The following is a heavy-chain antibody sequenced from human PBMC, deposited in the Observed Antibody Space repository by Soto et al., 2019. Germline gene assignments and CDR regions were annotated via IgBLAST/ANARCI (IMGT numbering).Heavy chain of an antibody. J-gene: IGHJ4*02. D-gene: IGHD3-3*01. CDR1: GYTFTGYY. V-gene: IGHV1-2*02. CDR2: INPNSGGT. Sequence: ASVKVSCKASGYTFTGYYMHWVRQAPGQGLEWMGWINPNSGGTYYADSVKGRFTISRDNSKNTLYLQMNSLRAEDTAVYYCAKTQLLRFLEWSLPGGLDYWGQGTLVTVSS. CDR3: AKTQLLRFLEWSLPGGLDY.